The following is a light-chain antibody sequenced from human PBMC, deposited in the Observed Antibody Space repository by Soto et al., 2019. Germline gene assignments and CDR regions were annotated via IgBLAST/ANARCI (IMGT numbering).Light chain of an antibody. V-gene: IGKV1-12*01. J-gene: IGKJ4*01. CDR2: AAS. CDR3: QQVKSHPLT. CDR1: QGISSW. Sequence: DVQMTQSPCSVSASVGDRVTVTCRASQGISSWLAWYQKKPGKAPKLLIYAASSLQSGVPSRFSGSGSGTDFSLTISSLQPEDFATYYCQQVKSHPLTFGGGTKVDIK.